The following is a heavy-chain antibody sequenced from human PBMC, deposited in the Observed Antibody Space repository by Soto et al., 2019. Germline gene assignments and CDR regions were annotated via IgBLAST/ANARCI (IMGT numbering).Heavy chain of an antibody. CDR2: IYYSGST. D-gene: IGHD3-16*01. CDR3: ARRWGEALDY. J-gene: IGHJ4*02. V-gene: IGHV4-59*08. CDR1: GGSLSSYY. Sequence: QVQLRESGPGLVKPSETLSLTCTVSGGSLSSYYWSWIRQPPGKGLEWIGYIYYSGSTNYNPSLKXRVTISVDTSKNHFSLRLRSVTAADTAVYYCARRWGEALDYWGQGTLVTVSS.